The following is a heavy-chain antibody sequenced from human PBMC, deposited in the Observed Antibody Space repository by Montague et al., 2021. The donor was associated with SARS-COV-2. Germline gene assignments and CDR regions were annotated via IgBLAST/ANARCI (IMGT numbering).Heavy chain of an antibody. CDR3: ARIPVGSKYYFDF. CDR2: IYYRSKWYN. V-gene: IGHV6-1*01. D-gene: IGHD2-2*01. CDR1: GDSVPSNIAT. J-gene: IGHJ4*02. Sequence: RAISGDSVPSNIATWNWNRQSSSRGFEWQGRIYYRSKWYNDYAESVKSRITIDPDTSKHQFSLHLNSVTPEDTAVYYCARIPVGSKYYFDFWRQGTLVTVSA.